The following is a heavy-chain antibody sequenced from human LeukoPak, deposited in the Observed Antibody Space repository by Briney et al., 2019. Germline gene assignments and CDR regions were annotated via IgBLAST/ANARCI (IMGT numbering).Heavy chain of an antibody. CDR1: GFSFSSYA. J-gene: IGHJ5*02. D-gene: IGHD1-20*01. CDR2: ISSSSSTI. Sequence: GGSLRLSCAASGFSFSSYATNWVRQAPGKGLEWVSYISSSSSTIYYLDSVKGRFTISRDNVKNSLFLQMNSLRDEDTAVYYCARGPYNWNYWFDPWGQGTLVTVSS. V-gene: IGHV3-48*02. CDR3: ARGPYNWNYWFDP.